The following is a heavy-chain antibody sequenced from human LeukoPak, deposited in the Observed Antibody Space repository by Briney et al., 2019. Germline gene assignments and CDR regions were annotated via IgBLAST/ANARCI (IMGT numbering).Heavy chain of an antibody. Sequence: GGSLRLSCAVSGFTFNTYSMNWVRQAPGKGLEWVSSISGSSSYIYYADSVKGRFTISRHNAKNSLYLQMNSLRAEDTAVYYCARVSAGVIGMKDVFDIWGQGTMVTVSS. CDR1: GFTFNTYS. CDR3: ARVSAGVIGMKDVFDI. D-gene: IGHD3-16*02. CDR2: ISGSSSYI. V-gene: IGHV3-21*01. J-gene: IGHJ3*02.